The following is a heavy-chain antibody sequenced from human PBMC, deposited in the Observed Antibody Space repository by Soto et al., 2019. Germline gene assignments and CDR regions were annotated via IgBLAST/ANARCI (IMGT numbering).Heavy chain of an antibody. V-gene: IGHV3-53*02. CDR3: ARDRPGDEGDGCDL. J-gene: IGHJ3*01. CDR1: GLTVSSNY. CDR2: LYSGGST. D-gene: IGHD3-10*01. Sequence: EVQLVETGGGLIQPGGSLRLSCAASGLTVSSNYMNWVRQAPGKGLEWVSVLYSGGSTHYACSVKGRFIISRDNSKKTLYLQRASLRVKDMSVYYCARDRPGDEGDGCDLCGHGTMVTVSS.